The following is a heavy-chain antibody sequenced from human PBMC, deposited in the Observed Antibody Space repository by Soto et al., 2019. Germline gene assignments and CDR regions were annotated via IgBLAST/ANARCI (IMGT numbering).Heavy chain of an antibody. J-gene: IGHJ3*02. CDR3: ASTMETGDDAFDI. D-gene: IGHD7-27*01. Sequence: ASVKVSCKASGYTFTSYGISWVRQAPGQGLEWMGWISAYNGNTNYAQKLQGRVTMTIDTSTSTAYMELRSLRSDDTAVYYCASTMETGDDAFDIWGQGTMVTVSS. CDR1: GYTFTSYG. CDR2: ISAYNGNT. V-gene: IGHV1-18*01.